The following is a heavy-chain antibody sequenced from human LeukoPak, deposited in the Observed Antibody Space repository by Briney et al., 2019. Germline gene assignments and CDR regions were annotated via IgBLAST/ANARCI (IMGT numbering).Heavy chain of an antibody. CDR2: INLDGSEI. D-gene: IGHD3-22*01. Sequence: QPGGSLRLSCEASGFVFGHSWMSWVRQAPGKGLEWVANINLDGSEINYLDSLTGRLTISRDNAKGSLYLQMNGLRAEDTAVYFCVRDRGYSTFDYWGQGTLVTVSS. CDR1: GFVFGHSW. CDR3: VRDRGYSTFDY. J-gene: IGHJ4*02. V-gene: IGHV3-7*03.